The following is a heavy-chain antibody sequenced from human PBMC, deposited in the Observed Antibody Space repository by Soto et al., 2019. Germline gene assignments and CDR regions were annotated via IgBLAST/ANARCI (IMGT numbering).Heavy chain of an antibody. CDR1: GFTFSSYS. J-gene: IGHJ3*02. CDR3: ARVCISTSCPFYDAFDI. D-gene: IGHD2-2*01. CDR2: ISSSSSTI. V-gene: IGHV3-48*02. Sequence: PGGSLRLSCAASGFTFSSYSMNWVRQAPGKGLEWVSYISSSSSTIYYADSVKGRFTISRDNAKNSLYLQMNSLRDEDTAVYYCARVCISTSCPFYDAFDIWGQGTMVTVSS.